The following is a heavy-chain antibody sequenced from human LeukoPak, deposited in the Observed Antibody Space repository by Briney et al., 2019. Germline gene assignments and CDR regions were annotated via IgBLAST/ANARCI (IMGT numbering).Heavy chain of an antibody. D-gene: IGHD3-10*01. CDR2: IYPGDSDT. CDR1: GYSFTSYW. J-gene: IGHJ6*02. V-gene: IGHV5-51*01. CDR3: ARHGMVRADYYYGMDV. Sequence: GESLKISCKGSGYSFTSYWIGWVRQMPGKGLEWMGIIYPGDSDTRYSPSFQGQVTISADKSISTAYLQWSSLKASDTAMYYCARHGMVRADYYYGMDVWGQGTTVTVSS.